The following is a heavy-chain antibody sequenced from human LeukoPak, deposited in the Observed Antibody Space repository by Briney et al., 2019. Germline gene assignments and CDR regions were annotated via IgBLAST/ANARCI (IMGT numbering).Heavy chain of an antibody. CDR2: ISGSGGST. D-gene: IGHD3-10*01. CDR1: VFTVSSYA. Sequence: GGSLRLSCAASVFTVSSYAKRWIHQAPGKGLAVISAISGSGGSTYYADSVKGRFTISRDNSKNTLYLQMNSLRAEDTAVYYCAKDHVTMVRSDFDYWGQGTLVTVSS. V-gene: IGHV3-23*01. J-gene: IGHJ4*02. CDR3: AKDHVTMVRSDFDY.